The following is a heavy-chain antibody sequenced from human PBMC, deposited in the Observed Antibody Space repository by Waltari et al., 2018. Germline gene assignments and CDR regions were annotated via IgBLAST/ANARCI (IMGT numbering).Heavy chain of an antibody. CDR2: IYHSGGT. Sequence: QVQLQESGPGLVKPSETLSLTCAVSGYSISSGYYWGWIRQPPGKGLEWIGSIYHSGGTYYNPSLKSRVTISVDTSKNQFSLKLSSVTAADTAVYYCASSNDSSGYYYVDAFDIWGQGTMVTVSS. CDR3: ASSNDSSGYYYVDAFDI. CDR1: GYSISSGYY. D-gene: IGHD3-22*01. V-gene: IGHV4-38-2*01. J-gene: IGHJ3*02.